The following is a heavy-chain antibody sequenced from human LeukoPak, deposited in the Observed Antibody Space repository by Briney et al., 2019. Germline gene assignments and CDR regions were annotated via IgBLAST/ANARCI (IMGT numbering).Heavy chain of an antibody. Sequence: GGSLRLSCTASGFTFGDSAMSWFRQAPGKGLEWVSFIRSKAYSGTTQYAASVEGRFTVSRDDSKSIAYLQMDSLETEDTAVYFCARDVRGSGTYYDYWGQGTLVTVSS. J-gene: IGHJ4*02. CDR2: IRSKAYSGTT. CDR3: ARDVRGSGTYYDY. D-gene: IGHD1-26*01. V-gene: IGHV3-49*03. CDR1: GFTFGDSA.